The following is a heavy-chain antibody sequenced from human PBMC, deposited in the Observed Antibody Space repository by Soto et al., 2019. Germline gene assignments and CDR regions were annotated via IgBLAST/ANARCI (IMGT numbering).Heavy chain of an antibody. CDR2: IRQDGGEE. D-gene: IGHD3-3*01. Sequence: GGSLRLSCAASGFIFSSFRMTWVRQAPGKGLEWVANIRQDGGEEYYVDSVKGRFTISRDNAKNSLYLQVNSLRAEDTAVYHCARIQPFAIFGVANHYGMDVWGQGTTVTVSS. CDR3: ARIQPFAIFGVANHYGMDV. V-gene: IGHV3-7*05. CDR1: GFIFSSFR. J-gene: IGHJ6*02.